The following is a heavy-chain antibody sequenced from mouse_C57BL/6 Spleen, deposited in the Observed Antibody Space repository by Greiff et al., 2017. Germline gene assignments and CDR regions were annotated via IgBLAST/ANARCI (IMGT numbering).Heavy chain of an antibody. J-gene: IGHJ4*01. D-gene: IGHD1-1*01. Sequence: QVQLQQPGAELVKPGASVKLSCKASGYTFTSYWMPWVKQRPGQGLEWIGVIHPNSGSTNYNEKFKSKATLTVDKSSSTAYMQLSSLTSEDSAVYYCARDFITTAVRDMDDWGQGTSVTASS. CDR1: GYTFTSYW. V-gene: IGHV1-64*01. CDR3: ARDFITTAVRDMDD. CDR2: IHPNSGST.